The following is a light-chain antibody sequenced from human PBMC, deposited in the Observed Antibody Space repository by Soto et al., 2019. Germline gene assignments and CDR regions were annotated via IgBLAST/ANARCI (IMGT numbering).Light chain of an antibody. Sequence: EIIMTQSPATLSVSPGERATLSCRVSESVSSNLAWYQQKPGQAPRLLIYGASTRATDIPPRFSGSGSGTEFSLSISSLQSTDFAVYYCQQYNNWPPITFGQGTRLEIK. CDR2: GAS. CDR3: QQYNNWPPIT. V-gene: IGKV3-15*01. CDR1: ESVSSN. J-gene: IGKJ5*01.